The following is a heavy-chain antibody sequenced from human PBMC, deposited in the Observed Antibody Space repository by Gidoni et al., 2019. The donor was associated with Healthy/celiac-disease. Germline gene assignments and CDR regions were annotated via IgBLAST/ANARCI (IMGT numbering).Heavy chain of an antibody. V-gene: IGHV3-33*01. J-gene: IGHJ3*02. Sequence: QVQLVESGGGVVQPGRSLRLSCSASGFPFSSYGMHWVRQAPGKGLEWVAVIWYDGSNKYYADSVKGRFTISRDNSKNTLYLQMNSLRAEDTAVYYCARDSSSLAAFDIWGQGTMVTVSS. CDR2: IWYDGSNK. CDR1: GFPFSSYG. CDR3: ARDSSSLAAFDI.